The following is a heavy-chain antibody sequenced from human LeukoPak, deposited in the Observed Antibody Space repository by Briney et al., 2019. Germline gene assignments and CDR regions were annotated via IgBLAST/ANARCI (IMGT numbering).Heavy chain of an antibody. D-gene: IGHD3-22*01. V-gene: IGHV1-8*03. CDR2: MNPNTGHT. Sequence: ASVKVSCKASGYIFTNYDINWVRQATGQGLEWMGWMNPNTGHTGYAQKFQGRVIITRNTSISTAYMELSTLRSDDTAVYYCARASYDSSDYEYFQHWGQGTLVTVSS. CDR3: ARASYDSSDYEYFQH. CDR1: GYIFTNYD. J-gene: IGHJ1*01.